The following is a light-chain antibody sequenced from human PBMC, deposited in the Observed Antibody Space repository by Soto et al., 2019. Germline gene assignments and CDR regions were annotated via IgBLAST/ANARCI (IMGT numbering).Light chain of an antibody. J-gene: IGKJ4*01. CDR1: HTVSGSY. Sequence: ENGLPQSPCPLSLSQGERTTLSCRASHTVSGSYVAWYQQKPGQIPRLLIYGAYSRATCIPDRFRGSGSVTDVTLTISGLEPEAVAVYHGQQYGDSPFTFGVGTKVEIE. V-gene: IGKV3-20*01. CDR3: QQYGDSPFT. CDR2: GAY.